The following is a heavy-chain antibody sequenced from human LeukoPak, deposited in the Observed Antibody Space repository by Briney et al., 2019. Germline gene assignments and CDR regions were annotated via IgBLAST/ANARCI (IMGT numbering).Heavy chain of an antibody. J-gene: IGHJ4*02. CDR3: ASGTTGSGSFDY. D-gene: IGHD1-14*01. CDR2: ISSSSSYI. CDR1: GFTFSSYS. Sequence: TGGSLRLSCAASGFTFSSYSMNWVRQAPGKGLEWVSSISSSSSYIYYADSVKGRFTISRDNAKNSLYLQMNSLRAEDTAVYYCASGTTGSGSFDYWGQGTLVTVSS. V-gene: IGHV3-21*01.